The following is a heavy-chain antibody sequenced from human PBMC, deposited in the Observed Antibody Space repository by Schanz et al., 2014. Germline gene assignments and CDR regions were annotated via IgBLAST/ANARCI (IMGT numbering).Heavy chain of an antibody. Sequence: DVHLLESGGGLVQPGGSLRLSCAASEFTFSTDAMSWVRQAPGKGLEWLSVISASGGDTYYADSVKGRFTISRDTSKNTQYLKMNSLRAEGTAVDYCAKVRYSSGWRGDYFEEWGQGTLVTVAS. CDR2: ISASGGDT. CDR3: AKVRYSSGWRGDYFEE. J-gene: IGHJ4*02. CDR1: EFTFSTDA. V-gene: IGHV3-23*01. D-gene: IGHD3-22*01.